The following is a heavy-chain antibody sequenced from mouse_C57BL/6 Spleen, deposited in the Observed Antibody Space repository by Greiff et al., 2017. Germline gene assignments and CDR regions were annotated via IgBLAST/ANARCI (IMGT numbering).Heavy chain of an antibody. J-gene: IGHJ4*01. CDR1: GYTFTSYW. CDR2: IDPSDSYT. CDR3: ARRGNYVHYYAMDY. V-gene: IGHV1-69*01. Sequence: QVQLQQPGAELVMPGASVKLSCKASGYTFTSYWMHWVKQRPGHGLEWIGEIDPSDSYTNYNQKFKGKSTLTVDKSSSTAYMQLSSLTSEDSAVXYGARRGNYVHYYAMDYWGQGTSVTGSS. D-gene: IGHD5-5*01.